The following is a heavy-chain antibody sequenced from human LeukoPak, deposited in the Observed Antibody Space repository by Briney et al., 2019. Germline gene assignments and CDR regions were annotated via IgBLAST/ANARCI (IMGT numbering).Heavy chain of an antibody. J-gene: IGHJ3*02. D-gene: IGHD4-17*01. CDR1: GYTFSGYH. Sequence: ASVKVSCKASGYTFSGYHIHWLRQAPGQGLEWMGWIIPNTGITNYAQKFQGRVTMTRDTSISTAYMELSRLRSDDTAVYYCAREDEDDHGDYGDAFDIWGQGTMVTVSS. CDR2: IIPNTGIT. CDR3: AREDEDDHGDYGDAFDI. V-gene: IGHV1-2*02.